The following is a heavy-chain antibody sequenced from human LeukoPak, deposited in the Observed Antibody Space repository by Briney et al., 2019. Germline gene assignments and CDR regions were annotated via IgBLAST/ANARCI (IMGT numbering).Heavy chain of an antibody. CDR2: ISYDGSNK. D-gene: IGHD5-12*01. V-gene: IGHV3-30*18. Sequence: QPGKSLRLSCAASGFTFNNYGMHWVRQAPGKGLEWVAVISYDGSNKYYADSVKGRFTISRDNSKNTLYLQMNSLRAEDTAVYYCAKDLGIVATTAAFDYWGQGTLVTVSS. CDR1: GFTFNNYG. CDR3: AKDLGIVATTAAFDY. J-gene: IGHJ4*02.